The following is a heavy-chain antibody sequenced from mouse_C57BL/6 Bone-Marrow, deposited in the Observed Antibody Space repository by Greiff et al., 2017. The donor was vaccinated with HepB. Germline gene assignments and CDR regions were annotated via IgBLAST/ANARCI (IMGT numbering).Heavy chain of an antibody. J-gene: IGHJ4*01. Sequence: VKVVESGAELARPGASVKLSCKASGYTFTSYGISWVKQRTGQGLEWIGEIYPRSGNTYYNEKFKGKATLTADKSSSTAYMELRSLTSEDSAVYFCARRLLWSAMDDWGQGTSVTVSS. CDR3: ARRLLWSAMDD. CDR2: IYPRSGNT. CDR1: GYTFTSYG. D-gene: IGHD2-1*01. V-gene: IGHV1-81*01.